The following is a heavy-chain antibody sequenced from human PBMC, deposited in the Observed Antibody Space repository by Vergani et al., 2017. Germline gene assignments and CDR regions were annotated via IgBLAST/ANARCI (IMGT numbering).Heavy chain of an antibody. CDR3: AKHFRVWGIDY. J-gene: IGHJ4*02. CDR1: GFTFSNYD. V-gene: IGHV3-30*02. D-gene: IGHD3-16*01. CDR2: IQFDGSNK. Sequence: QVQLVESGGGVVQRGGSLRLSCATSGFTFSNYDMQWIRQGPGKGLEFVAFIQFDGSNKYYADSVKGRFTLSRDFSKNTLYLQMNSLRTDDTATYYCAKHFRVWGIDYWGQGTQVIVSS.